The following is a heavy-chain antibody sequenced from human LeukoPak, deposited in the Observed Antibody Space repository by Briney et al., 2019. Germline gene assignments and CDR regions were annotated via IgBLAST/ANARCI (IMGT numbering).Heavy chain of an antibody. J-gene: IGHJ4*02. CDR2: INPNSGGT. V-gene: IGHV1-2*02. D-gene: IGHD1-26*01. CDR1: GYTFTGYY. CDR3: ARGRRILVGDTNAGDFFDY. Sequence: ALVKVSCKASGYTFTGYYMHWVRQAPGQGLEWMGWINPNSGGTNYAQKFQGRVTMTRDTSISTAYMELSRLRSDDTAVYYCARGRRILVGDTNAGDFFDYWGQGTLVTVSS.